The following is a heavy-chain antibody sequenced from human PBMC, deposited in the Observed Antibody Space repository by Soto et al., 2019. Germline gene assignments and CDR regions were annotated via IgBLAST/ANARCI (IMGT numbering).Heavy chain of an antibody. CDR1: DFSFTSHG. D-gene: IGHD2-2*01. V-gene: IGHV1-18*04. Sequence: ASVKVSCKAYDFSFTSHGISWVRQAPGQGLEWMGRISLYNGNTNYAQQFQGRVTMTTDTSTSTAYMELRSLRSDDTAMYFCAIYHLELFRFDYWGQGTLVTVSS. CDR2: ISLYNGNT. J-gene: IGHJ4*02. CDR3: AIYHLELFRFDY.